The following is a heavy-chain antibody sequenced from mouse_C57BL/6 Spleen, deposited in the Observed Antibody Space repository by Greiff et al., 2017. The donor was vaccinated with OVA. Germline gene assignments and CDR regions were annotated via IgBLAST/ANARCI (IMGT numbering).Heavy chain of an antibody. J-gene: IGHJ2*01. CDR2: IYPGDGDT. D-gene: IGHD1-1*01. CDR1: GYAFSSYW. CDR3: ARDYYGSSSFDY. V-gene: IGHV1-80*01. Sequence: QVQLQQSGAELVKPGASVKISCKASGYAFSSYWMNWVKQRPGKGLEWIGQIYPGDGDTNYKGKFKGKATLTADKSSSAAYMQLSSLTSEDSAVYFSARDYYGSSSFDYWGQGTTLTVSS.